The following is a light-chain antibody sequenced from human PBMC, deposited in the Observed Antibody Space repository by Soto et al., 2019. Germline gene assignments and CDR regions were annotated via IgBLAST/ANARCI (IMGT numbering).Light chain of an antibody. CDR3: QHYNNWPSWT. Sequence: EIVMTQSPATLSVSPGERATLSCRASQSVRSNLAWYQQKPGQAPRLLIYGASTRVTGIPARFSGSGSGTEFTLTISSLQSEDFAVYYCQHYNNWPSWTFGQGTKVEIK. V-gene: IGKV3-15*01. J-gene: IGKJ1*01. CDR1: QSVRSN. CDR2: GAS.